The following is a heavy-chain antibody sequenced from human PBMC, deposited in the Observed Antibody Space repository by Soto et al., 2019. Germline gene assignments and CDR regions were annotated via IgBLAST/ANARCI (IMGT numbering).Heavy chain of an antibody. Sequence: QVHLIQSGAEVKKPGSSVKVSCKAAGGTFNTYTLFWVRQAPGHGLEWMGRIIPMLPVTNSDKKFQGRLTLTAHKSTGTSFMELTSLTSDDTAVYYCSIGSWSAETFDVWGQGTIVTVSS. D-gene: IGHD2-2*01. CDR1: GGTFNTYT. CDR2: IIPMLPVT. CDR3: SIGSWSAETFDV. V-gene: IGHV1-69*02. J-gene: IGHJ3*01.